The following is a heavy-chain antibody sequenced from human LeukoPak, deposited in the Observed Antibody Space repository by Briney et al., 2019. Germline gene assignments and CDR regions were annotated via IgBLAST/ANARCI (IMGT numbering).Heavy chain of an antibody. CDR1: GGSISSYY. D-gene: IGHD6-19*01. CDR2: IYYSGST. Sequence: SETLSLTCTVSGGSISSYYWSWIRQPPGKGLEWIGYIYYSGSTNYNPSLKSRVTISVDTSKNQFSLKLSSVTAADTAVYYCARVGKSLSIAVAGTGGDAFDIWGQGTMVTVSS. V-gene: IGHV4-59*01. J-gene: IGHJ3*02. CDR3: ARVGKSLSIAVAGTGGDAFDI.